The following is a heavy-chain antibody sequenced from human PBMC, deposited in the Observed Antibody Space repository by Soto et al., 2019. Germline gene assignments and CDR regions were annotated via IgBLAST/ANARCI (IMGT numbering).Heavy chain of an antibody. CDR2: INADNGNT. CDR3: ARDILSIGPRANDAFDV. Sequence: QVQLVQSGAEVRKPGASVNISCWASGFKFGDNLINWVRQAPGQSIEWMGWINADNGNTRSSQTFQGRVTISRHSSASIAYVEVTDPTSEATAVYYCARDILSIGPRANDAFDVWGQGTMVSVSS. J-gene: IGHJ3*01. V-gene: IGHV1-3*01. CDR1: GFKFGDNL.